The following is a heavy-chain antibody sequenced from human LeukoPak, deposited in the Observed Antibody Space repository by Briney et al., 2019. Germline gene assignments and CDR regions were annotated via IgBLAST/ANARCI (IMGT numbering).Heavy chain of an antibody. J-gene: IGHJ4*02. V-gene: IGHV3-20*04. Sequence: GGSLRLSCEASGFTLDDYGMSWVRQLPGKGLEWVSGINRNGDSTDYAGSVKGRFTISRDNAKNSHFLQMNSLRVEDTALYYCARGFRNGPFDCWGQGTLVTVSS. CDR2: INRNGDST. CDR3: ARGFRNGPFDC. D-gene: IGHD2-8*01. CDR1: GFTLDDYG.